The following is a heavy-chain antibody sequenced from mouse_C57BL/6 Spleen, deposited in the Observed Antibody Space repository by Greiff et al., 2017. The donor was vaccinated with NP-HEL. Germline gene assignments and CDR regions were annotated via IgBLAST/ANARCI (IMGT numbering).Heavy chain of an antibody. CDR2: IYPRDGST. CDR3: ASQGGFAY. J-gene: IGHJ3*01. CDR1: GYTFTSYD. V-gene: IGHV1-85*01. Sequence: VKLMDSGPELVKPGASVKLSCKASGYTFTSYDINWVKQRPGQGLEWIGWIYPRDGSTKYNEKFKGKATLTVDTSSSTAYMELHSLTSEDSAVYFCASQGGFAYWGQGTLVTVSA.